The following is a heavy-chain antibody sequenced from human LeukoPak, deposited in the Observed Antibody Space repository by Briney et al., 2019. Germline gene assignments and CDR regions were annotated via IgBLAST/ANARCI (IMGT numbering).Heavy chain of an antibody. D-gene: IGHD4-17*01. V-gene: IGHV3-33*01. J-gene: IGHJ4*02. Sequence: GGSLRLSCVASGFTFSNYGMHWVRQAPGKGLEWVAIIWFDGSNIYYADSVKGRFTISRDNSKNTLFLQMNSLRAEDTAVYYCAREHGDYSIDYWGQGTLVTVPS. CDR1: GFTFSNYG. CDR3: AREHGDYSIDY. CDR2: IWFDGSNI.